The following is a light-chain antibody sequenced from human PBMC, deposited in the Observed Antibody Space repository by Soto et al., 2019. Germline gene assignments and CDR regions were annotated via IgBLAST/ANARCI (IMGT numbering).Light chain of an antibody. V-gene: IGKV1-33*01. CDR2: DAS. J-gene: IGKJ5*01. Sequence: DIQMTQSPSSLSASVGDRVTITCQASQNINNYLNWYQQKPGRAPKLLIYDASNLEAGVPSRFSGSGSGTDFTFTIRSLQPEDFATYYCQQYDNVPPITFGQGTRLEIK. CDR3: QQYDNVPPIT. CDR1: QNINNY.